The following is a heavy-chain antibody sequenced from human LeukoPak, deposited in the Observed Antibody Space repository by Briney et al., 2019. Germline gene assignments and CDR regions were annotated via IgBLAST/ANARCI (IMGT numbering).Heavy chain of an antibody. Sequence: GGSLRLSCAASGFTFRSYAMSWVRQAPGKGREWVSAIIASGGSTYYADSVKCRFTISRDNPKNTLYLQMNSLRAEDTAVYYCAERYSSGWCCYWGQGTLVTVSS. D-gene: IGHD6-19*01. CDR1: GFTFRSYA. CDR2: IIASGGST. CDR3: AERYSSGWCCY. J-gene: IGHJ4*02. V-gene: IGHV3-23*01.